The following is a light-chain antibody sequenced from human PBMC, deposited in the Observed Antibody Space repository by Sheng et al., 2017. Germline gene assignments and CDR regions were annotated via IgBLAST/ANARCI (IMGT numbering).Light chain of an antibody. Sequence: DTQMTQSPSSLSASVGDRVTITCRASEAIRRNAVAWYQQRRGQALKLLVYGTSKLQYEVPSRFSGGESGTDFTLTITTLQPEDSATYYCQQFYRSPFTFGPGTTVDV. CDR2: GTS. V-gene: IGKV1-NL1*01. CDR3: QQFYRSPFT. CDR1: EAIRRNA. J-gene: IGKJ3*01.